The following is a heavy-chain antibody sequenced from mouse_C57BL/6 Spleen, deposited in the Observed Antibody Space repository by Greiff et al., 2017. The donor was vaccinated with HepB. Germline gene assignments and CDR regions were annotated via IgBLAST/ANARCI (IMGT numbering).Heavy chain of an antibody. CDR2: IYPGSGNT. CDR1: GYTFTDYY. J-gene: IGHJ3*01. CDR3: ASYDGNYDEAWFAY. D-gene: IGHD2-3*01. Sequence: QVQLQQSGAELVRPGASVKLSCKASGYTFTDYYINWVKQRPGQGLEWIARIYPGSGNTYYNEKFKGKATLTAEKSSSTAYMQLSSLTSEDSAVYFCASYDGNYDEAWFAYWGQGTLVTVSA. V-gene: IGHV1-76*01.